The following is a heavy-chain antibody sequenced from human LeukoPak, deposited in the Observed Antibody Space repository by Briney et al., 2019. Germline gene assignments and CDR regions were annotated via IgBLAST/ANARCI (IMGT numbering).Heavy chain of an antibody. CDR3: AKDAVATPQIDH. J-gene: IGHJ4*02. V-gene: IGHV3-30*18. D-gene: IGHD2-15*01. Sequence: GRALRLSCAASGLTFNTFGMHWVGQAPGKGVEGVAVISYDGTDKYYADSLKGRFTISRDNSQNTLYLQMNSLRAEDTAVYYCAKDAVATPQIDHWGQGALVTVSS. CDR2: ISYDGTDK. CDR1: GLTFNTFG.